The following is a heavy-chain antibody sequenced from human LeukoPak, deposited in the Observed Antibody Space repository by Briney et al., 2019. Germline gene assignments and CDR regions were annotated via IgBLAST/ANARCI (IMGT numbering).Heavy chain of an antibody. J-gene: IGHJ4*02. V-gene: IGHV1-18*04. CDR2: ISAYNGNT. CDR3: ARAPSMVRGVIIKSPLFDY. D-gene: IGHD3-10*01. CDR1: GYTFTSYG. Sequence: ASVKVSCKASGYTFTSYGISWGRQAPGQGLEWMGWISAYNGNTNYAQKLQGRVTMTTDTSTSTAYMELRSLRSDDTAVYYCARAPSMVRGVIIKSPLFDYWGQGTLVTVSS.